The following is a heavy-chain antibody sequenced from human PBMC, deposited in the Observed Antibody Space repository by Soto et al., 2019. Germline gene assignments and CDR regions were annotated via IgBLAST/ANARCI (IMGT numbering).Heavy chain of an antibody. D-gene: IGHD3-22*01. V-gene: IGHV4-34*01. Sequence: PSETLSLTCAVYGGSFSGYYWSWIRQPPGKGLEWIGEINHSGSTNYNPSLKSRVTISVDTSKNQFSLKLSSVTAADTAVYYCARARTMKNWFDPWGQGTLVTVSS. CDR3: ARARTMKNWFDP. CDR1: GGSFSGYY. J-gene: IGHJ5*02. CDR2: INHSGST.